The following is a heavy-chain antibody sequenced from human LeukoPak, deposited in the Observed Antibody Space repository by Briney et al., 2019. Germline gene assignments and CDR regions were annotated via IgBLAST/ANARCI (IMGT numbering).Heavy chain of an antibody. CDR2: IYYSGYT. V-gene: IGHV4-59*12. CDR1: GGSISSYY. Sequence: SETLSLTCTVSGGSISSYYWSWIRQPPGKGLEWIGDIYYSGYTNYNPSLKGRVTISVDMSKNQFSLKLSSVTAADTAVYYCARSPQGTATTANWLDPWGQGTLVTVSS. CDR3: ARSPQGTATTANWLDP. D-gene: IGHD4-17*01. J-gene: IGHJ5*02.